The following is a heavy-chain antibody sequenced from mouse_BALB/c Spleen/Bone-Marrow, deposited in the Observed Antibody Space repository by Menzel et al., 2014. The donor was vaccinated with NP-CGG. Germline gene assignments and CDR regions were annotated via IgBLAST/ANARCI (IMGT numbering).Heavy chain of an antibody. D-gene: IGHD4-1*01. Sequence: VQLKDSGGGLVQPGGSRELSCAASGFTFSSFGMHWVRQAPEKGLEWVACISSGSSTIYYADTVKGRFTISRDNPKNTLFLQMTSLRSEDTAMYYCATGTRDYWGQGTTLTVSS. J-gene: IGHJ2*01. CDR2: ISSGSSTI. CDR3: ATGTRDY. V-gene: IGHV5-17*02. CDR1: GFTFSSFG.